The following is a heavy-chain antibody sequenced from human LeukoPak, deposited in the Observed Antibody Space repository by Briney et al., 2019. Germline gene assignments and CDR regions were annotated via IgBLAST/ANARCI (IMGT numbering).Heavy chain of an antibody. CDR3: ARGISYSSSPHFDY. CDR1: GGSISSYY. J-gene: IGHJ4*02. Sequence: PSETLSLTCTVSGGSISSYYWSWIRQPPGKGLEWIGYIYYSGSTSYNPSLKSRVTISVDTSKNQFSLKLSPVTAADTAVYYCARGISYSSSPHFDYWGQGTLVTVSS. V-gene: IGHV4-59*01. CDR2: IYYSGST. D-gene: IGHD6-6*01.